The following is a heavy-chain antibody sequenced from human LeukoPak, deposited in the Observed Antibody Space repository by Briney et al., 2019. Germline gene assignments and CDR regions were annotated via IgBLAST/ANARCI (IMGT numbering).Heavy chain of an antibody. J-gene: IGHJ4*02. CDR2: INHSGST. Sequence: SETLSLTCSVSGGSIGSSNYYWSWIRQPPGKGLEWIGEINHSGSTNYNPSLKSRVTISVDTSKNQFSLNLTSVTAADTAVYYCARDSSSSGGVDYWGQGTLVTVSS. CDR3: ARDSSSSGGVDY. D-gene: IGHD6-6*01. CDR1: GGSIGSSNYY. V-gene: IGHV4-39*07.